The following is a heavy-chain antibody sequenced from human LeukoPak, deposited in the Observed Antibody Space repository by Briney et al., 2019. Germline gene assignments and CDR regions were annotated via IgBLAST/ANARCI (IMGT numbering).Heavy chain of an antibody. J-gene: IGHJ4*02. V-gene: IGHV4-59*11. D-gene: IGHD6-25*01. CDR3: ARDVGYPLTHFDY. CDR2: IYYSGST. Sequence: SETLSLTCTVSGGSISSHYWSWIRQPPGKGLEWIGYIYYSGSTNYNPSLKSRVTISVDTSKNQFSLKLSSVTAADTAVYYCARDVGYPLTHFDYWGQGTLVTVSS. CDR1: GGSISSHY.